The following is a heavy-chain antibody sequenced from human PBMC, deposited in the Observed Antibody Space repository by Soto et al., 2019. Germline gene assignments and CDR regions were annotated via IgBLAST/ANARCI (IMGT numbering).Heavy chain of an antibody. CDR1: GYTFTGYY. V-gene: IGHV1-2*02. CDR3: AREPGYCSSTSCYRYGMDV. J-gene: IGHJ6*02. D-gene: IGHD2-2*01. Sequence: GASVKVSCKASGYTFTGYYMHWVRQAPGQGLEWMGWINPNSGGTNYAQKFQGRVTMTRDTSISTAYMELSRLRSDDTAVYYCAREPGYCSSTSCYRYGMDVWGQGTTVTVS. CDR2: INPNSGGT.